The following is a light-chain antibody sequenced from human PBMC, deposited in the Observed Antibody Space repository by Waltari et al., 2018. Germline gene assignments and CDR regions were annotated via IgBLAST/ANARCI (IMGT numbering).Light chain of an antibody. Sequence: EIVLTQSPATLSLSPGERATLSCRASQSISSYLAWYQKKSGQAPRLLIYDTSNRVTGVPARFSGSGSGTDFTLTISSLEPEDFAVYYCQQRKEWRRPTFGPGTKVDIK. CDR2: DTS. V-gene: IGKV3-11*01. CDR1: QSISSY. J-gene: IGKJ3*01. CDR3: QQRKEWRRPT.